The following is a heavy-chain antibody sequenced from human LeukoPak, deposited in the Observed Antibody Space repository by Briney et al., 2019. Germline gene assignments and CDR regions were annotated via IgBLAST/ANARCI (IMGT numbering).Heavy chain of an antibody. D-gene: IGHD5-12*01. CDR3: ASPQMATGDY. V-gene: IGHV4-34*01. CDR2: INHSGST. J-gene: IGHJ4*02. Sequence: SETLSLTCAVYGGSFSGYYWSWIRQPPGKGLEWIEEINHSGSTNYNPSLKSRVTISVDTSKNQFSLKLSSVTAADTAVYYCASPQMATGDYWGQGTLVTVSS. CDR1: GGSFSGYY.